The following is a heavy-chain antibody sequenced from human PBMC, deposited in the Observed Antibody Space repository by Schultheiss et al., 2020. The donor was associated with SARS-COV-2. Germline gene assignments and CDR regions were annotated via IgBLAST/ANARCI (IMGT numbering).Heavy chain of an antibody. Sequence: GGSLRLSCAASGFIFSSYWMHWVRQAPGKGLEWVAVISYDGSNKYYADSVKGRFTISRDNSKNTLYLQMNSLRAEDTAVYYCAKDTNKVGAAAAGDFDYWGQGTLVTVSS. CDR1: GFIFSSYW. CDR3: AKDTNKVGAAAAGDFDY. V-gene: IGHV3-30*01. J-gene: IGHJ4*02. D-gene: IGHD6-13*01. CDR2: ISYDGSNK.